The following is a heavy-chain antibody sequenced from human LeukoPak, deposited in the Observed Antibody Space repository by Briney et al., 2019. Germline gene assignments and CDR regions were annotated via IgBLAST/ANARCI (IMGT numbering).Heavy chain of an antibody. CDR3: ARGQVVPAAIFSIGVLAFDI. V-gene: IGHV4-34*01. CDR2: INHRGST. D-gene: IGHD2-2*01. CDR1: GGSFSGYY. J-gene: IGHJ3*02. Sequence: PSETLSLTCAVYGGSFSGYYWSWIRQPPGKGLEWIGEINHRGSTNYNPSLKSRVTISVDTSKNQFSLKLSSVTAADTAVYYCARGQVVPAAIFSIGVLAFDIWGQGTMVTVSS.